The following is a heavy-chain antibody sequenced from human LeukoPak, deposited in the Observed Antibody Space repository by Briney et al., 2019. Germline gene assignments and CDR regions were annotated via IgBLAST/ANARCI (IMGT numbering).Heavy chain of an antibody. D-gene: IGHD4-17*01. V-gene: IGHV1-8*03. Sequence: ASVKVSCTASGYTFTRYDINWVRQATGQGLEWMGWINLNSGNTGYAQKFQGRVTITRDTSIRTAYMEVSSLRSEDTAVYYCARDVNYGDSNFDYWGQGTLVTVSS. CDR3: ARDVNYGDSNFDY. CDR1: GYTFTRYD. J-gene: IGHJ4*02. CDR2: INLNSGNT.